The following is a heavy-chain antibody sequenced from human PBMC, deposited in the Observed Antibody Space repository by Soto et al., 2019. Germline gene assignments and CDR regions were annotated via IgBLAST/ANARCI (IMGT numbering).Heavy chain of an antibody. CDR1: GDLFSSYS. Sequence: GXSVKVCFKASGDLFSSYSNRLVRQAPGQGLEWMGGIIPVFGTTYYAQKFQGRVTITADESTNTAYMELSSLRSDDTAMYYCARGDSGYVWFNEVWGQGTLVTVSS. CDR2: IIPVFGTT. V-gene: IGHV1-69*13. CDR3: ARGDSGYVWFNEV. J-gene: IGHJ4*02. D-gene: IGHD3-16*01.